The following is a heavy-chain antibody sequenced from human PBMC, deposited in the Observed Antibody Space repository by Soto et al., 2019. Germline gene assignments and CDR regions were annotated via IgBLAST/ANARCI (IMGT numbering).Heavy chain of an antibody. CDR3: ARGEDGSGSYCMDV. CDR2: INHSGST. J-gene: IGHJ6*02. Sequence: PSETLSLTCAVYGGSFSGYYWSWIRQPPGKGLEWIGEINHSGSTNYNPSLKSRVTKSVDTSKNQFSRMLSSVTAADTAVYYCARGEDGSGSYCMDVWGQGTTVTVSS. V-gene: IGHV4-34*01. CDR1: GGSFSGYY. D-gene: IGHD3-10*01.